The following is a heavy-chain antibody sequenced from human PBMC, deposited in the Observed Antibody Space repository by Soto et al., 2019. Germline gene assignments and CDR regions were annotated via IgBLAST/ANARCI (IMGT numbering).Heavy chain of an antibody. V-gene: IGHV4-30-4*01. Sequence: NLSETLSLTCSVSGDYIHVGGYYWTWIRQRPGKGLEWMGYIYYTGKTYYNPSLESRLTMSVDRSKNQFSLRLTSVTAADTAVYFCGRDLTSNANCIDPWGQGTLVTVSS. CDR2: IYYTGKT. D-gene: IGHD2-2*01. CDR1: GDYIHVGGYY. CDR3: GRDLTSNANCIDP. J-gene: IGHJ5*02.